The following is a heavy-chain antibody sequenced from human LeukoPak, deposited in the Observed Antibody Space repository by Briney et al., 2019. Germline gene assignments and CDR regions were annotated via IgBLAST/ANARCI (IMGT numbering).Heavy chain of an antibody. D-gene: IGHD6-6*01. J-gene: IGHJ4*02. CDR3: ARWYSSSRYDPRYFFDF. V-gene: IGHV3-7*01. CDR1: GFTFNSYW. Sequence: GGSLRLSCAASGFTFNSYWMSWVRQAPGKGLEWVANIKQDGSEKYYVDSVKGRFTISRDNAKNSLYLQMNNLRAEDTAVYYCARWYSSSRYDPRYFFDFWGQGTLVTVSS. CDR2: IKQDGSEK.